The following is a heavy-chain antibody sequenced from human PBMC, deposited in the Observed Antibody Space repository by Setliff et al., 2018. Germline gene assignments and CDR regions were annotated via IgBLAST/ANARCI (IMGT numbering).Heavy chain of an antibody. CDR2: INPSGGST. D-gene: IGHD6-19*01. CDR1: GYTFTSYY. Sequence: ASVKVSCKASGYTFTSYYMHWVRQAPGQGLEWMGIINPSGGSTSYAQKFQGRVTMTRDTSTSTVYMELSSLRSDDTAVYYCARDSGWYGMDVWGQGTTVTVSS. CDR3: ARDSGWYGMDV. J-gene: IGHJ6*02. V-gene: IGHV1-46*01.